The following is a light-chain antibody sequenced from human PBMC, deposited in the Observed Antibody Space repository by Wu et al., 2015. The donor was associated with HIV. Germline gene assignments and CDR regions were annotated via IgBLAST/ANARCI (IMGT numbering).Light chain of an antibody. J-gene: IGKJ1*01. CDR2: DTS. CDR1: QSLGSN. V-gene: IGKV3-11*01. Sequence: EIVLTQSPATLSLYPGERATLSCRATQSLGSNLAWYQQKRGQAPRLIMQDTSYRADGVPARFRGTGSETNFTLTITSLEPEDFAVYYCQQYNNWPPRAWTFGQGTKVEIK. CDR3: QQYNNWPPRAWT.